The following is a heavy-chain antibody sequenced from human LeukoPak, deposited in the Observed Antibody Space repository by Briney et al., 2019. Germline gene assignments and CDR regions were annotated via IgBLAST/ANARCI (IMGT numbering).Heavy chain of an antibody. CDR2: FDPEDGET. D-gene: IGHD2-21*02. Sequence: ASVNVSCKVSGYTLTELSMHWVRQAPGKGLEWMGGFDPEDGETIYAQKFQGRVTMTEDTSTDTAYMELSSLRSEDTAVYYCATLPYCGGDCYYSWFDPWGQGTLVTVSS. J-gene: IGHJ5*02. V-gene: IGHV1-24*01. CDR3: ATLPYCGGDCYYSWFDP. CDR1: GYTLTELS.